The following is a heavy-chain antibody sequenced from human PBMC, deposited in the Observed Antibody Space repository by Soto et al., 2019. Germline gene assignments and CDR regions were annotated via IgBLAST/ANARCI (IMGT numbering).Heavy chain of an antibody. CDR3: ARDATFGTKGGSFDI. CDR2: MWYDGTNK. CDR1: GFTFRIYS. Sequence: LRLSCAASGFTFRIYSMHWVRQSPGKGLEWVAVMWYDGTNKYYGESVKGRFTISRDNSENTLYLQMNSLRVEDTAVYYCARDATFGTKGGSFDIWGHGTLVTVSS. J-gene: IGHJ3*02. D-gene: IGHD3-16*01. V-gene: IGHV3-33*01.